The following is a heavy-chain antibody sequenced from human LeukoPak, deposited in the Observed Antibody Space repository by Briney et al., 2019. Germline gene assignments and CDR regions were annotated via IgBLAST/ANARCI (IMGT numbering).Heavy chain of an antibody. CDR3: AKDGVRGALDAFDI. V-gene: IGHV3-66*01. CDR2: IDSTGSA. J-gene: IGHJ3*02. CDR1: GILVSSNY. Sequence: GGSLRLSCVASGILVSSNYMSWVRQAPGKGLEWVSFIDSTGSAYYADSVKGRFTISRDNSRNTLYLQMNSLRVEDTAVYYCAKDGVRGALDAFDIWGQGTMVTVSS. D-gene: IGHD1-26*01.